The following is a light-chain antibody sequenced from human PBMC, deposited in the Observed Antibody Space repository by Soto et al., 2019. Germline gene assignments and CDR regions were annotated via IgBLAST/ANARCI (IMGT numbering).Light chain of an antibody. CDR2: EVS. V-gene: IGLV2-23*02. CDR1: SSDVGSYNL. J-gene: IGLJ1*01. Sequence: QSALTQPASVSGSPGQSITISCTGTSSDVGSYNLVSWYQQHPGKAPKLMIYEVSKRPSGVSNRFSGSKSGNTASLTISGLQAEDDADYYCCSYAGSSTRYVFGAGTKVTVL. CDR3: CSYAGSSTRYV.